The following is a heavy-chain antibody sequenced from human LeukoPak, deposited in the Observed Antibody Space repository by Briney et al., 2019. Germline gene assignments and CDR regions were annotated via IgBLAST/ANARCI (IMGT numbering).Heavy chain of an antibody. Sequence: GRSLRHSRAPPWFTLEEFAVHCVPAAPGGSGECGSGVRLNSSSIGYADSVKGRFTIDRDNAKNSLYLQMNSLRAEDTALYYCAKDICPSGSYLRCAFDIWGQGTMVTVSS. CDR3: AKDICPSGSYLRCAFDI. CDR2: VRLNSSSI. D-gene: IGHD1-26*01. V-gene: IGHV3-9*01. J-gene: IGHJ3*02. CDR1: WFTLEEFA.